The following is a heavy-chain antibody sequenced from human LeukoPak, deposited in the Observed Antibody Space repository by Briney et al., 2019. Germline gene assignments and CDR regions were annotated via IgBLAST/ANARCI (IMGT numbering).Heavy chain of an antibody. V-gene: IGHV3-21*01. CDR2: ISSSSSYI. D-gene: IGHD4-17*01. CDR1: RFIFDNYG. Sequence: GGSLRLSCAASRFIFDNYGMTWVRQAPGKGLEWVSSISSSSSYIYYADSVKGRFTISRDNAKNSLYLQMNSLRAEDTAVYYCARGGATVTSGYWGQGTLVTVSS. CDR3: ARGGATVTSGY. J-gene: IGHJ4*02.